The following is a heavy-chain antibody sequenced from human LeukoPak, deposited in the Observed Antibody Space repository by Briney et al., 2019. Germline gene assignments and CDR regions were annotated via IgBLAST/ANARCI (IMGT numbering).Heavy chain of an antibody. J-gene: IGHJ4*02. Sequence: GGSLRLSCAASGFTFSNYAMSWVRQAPGKGLEWVSVISGSGDSTYYADSVKGRFTTSRDNSKNTVNLQMNGPRVEDTAVYYCAKLSGRYYLPLDYWGQGTLVTVSS. CDR2: ISGSGDST. CDR1: GFTFSNYA. CDR3: AKLSGRYYLPLDY. D-gene: IGHD1-26*01. V-gene: IGHV3-23*01.